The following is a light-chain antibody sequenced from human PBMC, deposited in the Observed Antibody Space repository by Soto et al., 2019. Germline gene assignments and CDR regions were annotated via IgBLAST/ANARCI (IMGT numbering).Light chain of an antibody. CDR1: SSNIETNT. CDR3: AVWDDSLSGMI. Sequence: QSVLTQPPSASGTPGQRVTISCSGSSSNIETNTVDWYQHLPGTAPKVLIFNNNQRPSGVPDRFSGSKSGTSASLAISGLQSEDEAHYYCAVWDDSLSGMIFGGGTKLTDL. CDR2: NNN. V-gene: IGLV1-44*01. J-gene: IGLJ2*01.